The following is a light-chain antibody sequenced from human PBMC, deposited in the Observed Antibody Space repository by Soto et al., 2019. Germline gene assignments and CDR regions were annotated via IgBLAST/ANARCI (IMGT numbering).Light chain of an antibody. CDR1: QSVSSSY. CDR3: QQYCSSPWT. V-gene: IGKV3-20*01. Sequence: EIVLTQSPGTLSLSPGERATLSCRASQSVSSSYLAWYQQKPGQAPRRLIYGASSRATGIPDRFSGSGSGTDFTFTISRLEPEDFAVYYCQQYCSSPWTFGQGTKVEIK. CDR2: GAS. J-gene: IGKJ1*01.